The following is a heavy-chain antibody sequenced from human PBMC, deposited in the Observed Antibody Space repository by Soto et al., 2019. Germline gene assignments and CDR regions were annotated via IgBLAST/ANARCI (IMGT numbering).Heavy chain of an antibody. V-gene: IGHV3-30*18. Sequence: GGSLRLSCAASGFTFSSYGMHWVRQAPGKGLEWVAVISYDGSNKYYADSVKGRFTISRDNSKNTLYLQMNSLRAEDTAVYYCAKDLQGDTAMVRRAGGNGFLKYWGQGTLVTVSS. CDR3: AKDLQGDTAMVRRAGGNGFLKY. J-gene: IGHJ4*02. D-gene: IGHD5-18*01. CDR1: GFTFSSYG. CDR2: ISYDGSNK.